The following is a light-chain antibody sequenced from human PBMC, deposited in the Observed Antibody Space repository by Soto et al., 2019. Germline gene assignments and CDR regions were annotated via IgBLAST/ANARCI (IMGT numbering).Light chain of an antibody. Sequence: QSVLTQPASVSGSPGQSITISCTGTSSDVGGYNYVSWYQQHPGKAPKLMIYEVSNRPSGVSNRFSGSKSGNTASLTISGLQAEDEAEYYCVSYTTFSSYVFGTGTKVTVL. CDR1: SSDVGGYNY. J-gene: IGLJ1*01. CDR3: VSYTTFSSYV. V-gene: IGLV2-14*01. CDR2: EVS.